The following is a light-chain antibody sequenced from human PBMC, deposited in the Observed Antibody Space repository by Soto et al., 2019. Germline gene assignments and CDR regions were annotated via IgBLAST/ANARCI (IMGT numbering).Light chain of an antibody. CDR1: QSVSSSY. J-gene: IGKJ5*01. CDR2: GAS. CDR3: QQYGSSPPFT. Sequence: IVLTQSPGTLSLSPGERATLSCRASQSVSSSYLAWYQQKPGQAPRLLIYGASIRATGIPDRFSGSGSGTDFTLTISRREPEDFAGYYCQQYGSSPPFTFGQGTRLEIK. V-gene: IGKV3-20*01.